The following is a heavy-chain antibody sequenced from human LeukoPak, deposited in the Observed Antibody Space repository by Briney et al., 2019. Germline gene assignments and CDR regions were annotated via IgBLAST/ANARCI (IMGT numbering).Heavy chain of an antibody. CDR1: GYSLSNGFY. V-gene: IGHV4-38-2*01. Sequence: ASETLSLTCAVSGYSLSNGFYWGWIRQPPGQGLEWIGSIFHTGNTYYNPSLKSRLTISVDTSKNQFSLQLRSVTAADTAVYYCARLRYSGSSLGAFDYWGQGTLATVSS. CDR3: ARLRYSGSSLGAFDY. CDR2: IFHTGNT. J-gene: IGHJ4*02. D-gene: IGHD1-26*01.